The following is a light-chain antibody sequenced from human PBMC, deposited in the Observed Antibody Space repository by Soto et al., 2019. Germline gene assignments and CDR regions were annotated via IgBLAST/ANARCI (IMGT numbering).Light chain of an antibody. CDR1: QSVSSN. CDR3: QQYNNWPSWT. V-gene: IGKV3-15*01. CDR2: GAS. J-gene: IGKJ1*01. Sequence: ELVMTQSPAALSVSPGERATLSCRASQSVSSNLAWYQQKPGQAPRLLIYGASTRATGIPARFSGSGSGTEFTLIISSLQSEDFAVYYCQQYNNWPSWTFGQGTKVDIK.